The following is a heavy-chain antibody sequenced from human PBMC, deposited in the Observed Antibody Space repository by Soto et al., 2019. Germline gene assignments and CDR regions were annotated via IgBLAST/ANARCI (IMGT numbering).Heavy chain of an antibody. J-gene: IGHJ4*02. CDR2: LWYDGSNE. V-gene: IGHV3-33*01. CDR3: ARGTGAEARGLDS. CDR1: GFRFNTYS. D-gene: IGHD3-10*01. Sequence: LRLSCAASGFRFNTYSMHWVRQAPAKGLEWVALLWYDGSNENYAAAVKGRFTISRDNSNNILYLQMNSLTADDTAVYYCARGTGAEARGLDSWGQGTLVTVSS.